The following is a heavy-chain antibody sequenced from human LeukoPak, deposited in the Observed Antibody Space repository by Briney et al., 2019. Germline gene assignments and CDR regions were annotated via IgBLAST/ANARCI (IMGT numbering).Heavy chain of an antibody. CDR2: TYYRSKWYN. V-gene: IGHV6-1*01. J-gene: IGHJ3*02. Sequence: SQTLSLTCAISGDSVSSNIAAWTWIRQSPSRGLEWLGRTYYRSKWYNDYAVFVKSRMTINPDTSKNQFSLHLNSVTPEDTAVYYCATWSARYSDVFDIWGQGTMVTVSS. CDR3: ATWSARYSDVFDI. D-gene: IGHD3-3*01. CDR1: GDSVSSNIAA.